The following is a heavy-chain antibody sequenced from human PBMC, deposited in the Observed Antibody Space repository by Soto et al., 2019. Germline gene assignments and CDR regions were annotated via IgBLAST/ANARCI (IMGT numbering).Heavy chain of an antibody. CDR2: ISGCGGST. J-gene: IGHJ4*02. Sequence: EVQLLESGGGLVQPGGSLRLSCAASGFTFSSYAMSWVRQAPGKGLEWVSAISGCGGSTYYADSVKGRFTISRGNSKNTLYLQMNSLRADDTAVYYCAKDLGYIICYFDSWGQGTMVTVSS. CDR1: GFTFSSYA. D-gene: IGHD6-13*01. CDR3: AKDLGYIICYFDS. V-gene: IGHV3-23*01.